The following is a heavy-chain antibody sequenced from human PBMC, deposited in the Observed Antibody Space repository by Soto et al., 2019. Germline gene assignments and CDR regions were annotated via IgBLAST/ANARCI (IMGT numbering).Heavy chain of an antibody. Sequence: GSLRLSCAASGFTFSSYAMHWVRQAPGKGLEWVAVISYDGSNKYYADSVKGRFTISRDNSKNTLYLQMNSLRAEDTAVYYCARSRDYGDYAEYFQHWGQGTLVTVSS. D-gene: IGHD4-17*01. CDR3: ARSRDYGDYAEYFQH. J-gene: IGHJ1*01. CDR2: ISYDGSNK. CDR1: GFTFSSYA. V-gene: IGHV3-30-3*01.